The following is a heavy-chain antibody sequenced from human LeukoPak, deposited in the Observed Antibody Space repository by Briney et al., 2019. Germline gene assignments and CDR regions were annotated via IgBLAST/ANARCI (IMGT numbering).Heavy chain of an antibody. V-gene: IGHV3-21*01. CDR1: GFTFSSYS. D-gene: IGHD4-11*01. Sequence: GGSLRLSCAASGFTFSSYSMNWVRQAPGKGLEWVSSISSSSYIYYADSVKGRFTISRDNAKNSLYLQMNSLRAEDTAVYYCARVRPGSNYVDFDYWGQGTLVTVSS. J-gene: IGHJ4*02. CDR3: ARVRPGSNYVDFDY. CDR2: ISSSSYI.